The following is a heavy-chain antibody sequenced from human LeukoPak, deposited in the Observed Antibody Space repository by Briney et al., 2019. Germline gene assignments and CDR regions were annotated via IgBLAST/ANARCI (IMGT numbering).Heavy chain of an antibody. CDR3: AKGHRDVDY. CDR2: ISGRGT. V-gene: IGHV3-23*01. J-gene: IGHJ4*02. Sequence: ETGGSLRLSCAASGFTFSDYGMSWVRQAPGKGLEWVSDISGRGTFYADSVKGRFTISRDNSKNTVDLQMNSLRAKDTAVYYCAKGHRDVDYWGQGTLVTVSS. CDR1: GFTFSDYG.